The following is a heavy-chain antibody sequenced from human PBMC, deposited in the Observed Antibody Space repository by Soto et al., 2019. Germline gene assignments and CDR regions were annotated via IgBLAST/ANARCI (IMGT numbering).Heavy chain of an antibody. Sequence: QVLLVESGGGVVRPGRSLRLSCGASGFSFSKYGMHWVRQAPGEGLEWLSLISHDGSEKWYAESVKGRFTISRDNSKNSLYLQMSSLTIEDAAIYYCARETYYSGHVIGNLDLWGRGTLVTVSS. CDR3: ARETYYSGHVIGNLDL. CDR2: ISHDGSEK. CDR1: GFSFSKYG. D-gene: IGHD5-12*01. V-gene: IGHV3-30*03. J-gene: IGHJ2*01.